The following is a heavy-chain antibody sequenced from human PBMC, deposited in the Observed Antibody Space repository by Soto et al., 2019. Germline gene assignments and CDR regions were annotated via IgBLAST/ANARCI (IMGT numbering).Heavy chain of an antibody. V-gene: IGHV4-59*08. CDR1: GGSISSYY. J-gene: IGHJ4*02. CDR3: ARRYGYYFDY. Sequence: QVQLQESGPGLVKPSETLSLTCTVSGGSISSYYWSWIRQPPGKGLEWIGYIYYSGSTNYNPSLKSPVTPSADTSKNQSSLWLSSVTAADTAVYYRARRYGYYFDYWGQGTLVTVSS. D-gene: IGHD4-17*01. CDR2: IYYSGST.